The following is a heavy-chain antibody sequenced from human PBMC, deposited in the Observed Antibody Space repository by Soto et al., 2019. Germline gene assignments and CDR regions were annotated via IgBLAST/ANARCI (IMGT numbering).Heavy chain of an antibody. V-gene: IGHV3-53*01. CDR2: LYDVDGS. CDR1: GLTISGKKY. D-gene: IGHD1-1*01. CDR3: ATWHEREHAYDV. Sequence: DVQLVESGGGLIQPGEYLRLSCAAFGLTISGKKYVAWVRQAPGKGLEWVSALYDVDGSFYADSVQGRFTTSSDSSKTTVYLQMNDLRPDDTAVYYCATWHEREHAYDVWGQGTTVTVSS. J-gene: IGHJ3*01.